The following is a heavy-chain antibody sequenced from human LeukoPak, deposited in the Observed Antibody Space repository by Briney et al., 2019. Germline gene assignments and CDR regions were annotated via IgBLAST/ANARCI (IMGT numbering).Heavy chain of an antibody. J-gene: IGHJ4*02. V-gene: IGHV3-7*03. CDR2: INEDGTVK. D-gene: IGHD3-16*02. CDR1: GFTFSNYY. CDR3: VRGRGFIPDY. Sequence: GGSLRLSCAASGFTFSNYYMKWVRQAHGKGPEWVANINEDGTVKHYVDSMKGRFTISRDNAKNSLFLQMNSLRAEDTAMYYCVRGRGFIPDYWGQGTPVTVSS.